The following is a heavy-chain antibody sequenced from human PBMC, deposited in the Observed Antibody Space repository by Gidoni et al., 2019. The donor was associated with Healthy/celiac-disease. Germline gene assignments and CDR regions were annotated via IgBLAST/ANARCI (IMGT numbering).Heavy chain of an antibody. Sequence: EVQLVESGGGWVQPGGSLRLSCAASGFTLSSDGMSWVRQAPGKGLEWVANIKQDGSEKYYVDSVKGRFTISRDNAKTSLYLQMNRLRAEDTAVYYCARDFEGSSWYFDYYYGMDVWGQGTTVTVSS. J-gene: IGHJ6*02. CDR3: ARDFEGSSWYFDYYYGMDV. D-gene: IGHD6-13*01. CDR2: IKQDGSEK. V-gene: IGHV3-7*04. CDR1: GFTLSSDG.